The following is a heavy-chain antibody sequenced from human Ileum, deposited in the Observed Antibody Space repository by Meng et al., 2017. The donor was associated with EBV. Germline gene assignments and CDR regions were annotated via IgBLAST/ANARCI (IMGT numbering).Heavy chain of an antibody. CDR1: GASVTSSGYY. D-gene: IGHD1-26*01. J-gene: IGHJ4*02. Sequence: QVQLQLSGPGLVRPSETLSLTFTVSGASVTSSGYYWSWLRQSPGKGLEWLGYVNYNGDSTYNPSLKSRVTIFIDTSKKQFYLNLTSATAADTAIYYCARDLRVGGAFDYWGQGTLVTVSS. CDR2: VNYNGDS. V-gene: IGHV4-61*08. CDR3: ARDLRVGGAFDY.